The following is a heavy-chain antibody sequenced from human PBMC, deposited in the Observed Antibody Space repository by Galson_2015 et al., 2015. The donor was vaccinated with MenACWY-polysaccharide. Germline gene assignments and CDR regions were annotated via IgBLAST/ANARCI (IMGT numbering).Heavy chain of an antibody. D-gene: IGHD3-10*01. J-gene: IGHJ3*02. CDR1: GFTVSSNY. CDR2: ISGSGGST. Sequence: SLRLSCAASGFTVSSNYMSWVRQAPGRGLEWVLAISGSGGSTYYADSVKGRFTISRDNSKNTLYLQMNSLRAEDTAVYYCAKVGRITMVRGVIPAFDIWGQGTMVTVSS. CDR3: AKVGRITMVRGVIPAFDI. V-gene: IGHV3-23*01.